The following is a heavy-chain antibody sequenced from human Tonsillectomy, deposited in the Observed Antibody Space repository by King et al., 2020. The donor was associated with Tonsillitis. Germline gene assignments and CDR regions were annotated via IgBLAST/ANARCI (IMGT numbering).Heavy chain of an antibody. J-gene: IGHJ6*02. V-gene: IGHV3-74*01. D-gene: IGHD4-23*01. Sequence: VQLVESGGGLVQPGGSLRLSCAAAGFTFSSYWMHWVRQAPGKGLVWVSRINSDGSSTNYADSVKGRFTISRDNAKNTLYLQMNSLRAEDTAVYYCAREGGGYGGLGGHYYYYSAMDIWGQGTTVTVSS. CDR1: GFTFSSYW. CDR3: AREGGGYGGLGGHYYYYSAMDI. CDR2: INSDGSST.